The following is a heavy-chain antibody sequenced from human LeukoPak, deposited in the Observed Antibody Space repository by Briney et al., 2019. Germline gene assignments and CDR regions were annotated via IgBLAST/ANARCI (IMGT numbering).Heavy chain of an antibody. CDR2: ISWDGGST. CDR1: GFTFDDYT. V-gene: IGHV3-43*01. Sequence: GGSLRLSCAASGFTFDDYTMHWVRQAPGKGLEWVSLISWDGGSTYYADSVKGRLTISRDNSKNSLYLQMNSLRTEDTALYYCAKDIQDDEKTGIDPWGQGTLVTVSS. CDR3: AKDIQDDEKTGIDP. D-gene: IGHD7-27*01. J-gene: IGHJ5*02.